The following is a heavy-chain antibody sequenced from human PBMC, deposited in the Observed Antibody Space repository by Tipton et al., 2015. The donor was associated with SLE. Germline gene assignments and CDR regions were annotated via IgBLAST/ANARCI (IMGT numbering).Heavy chain of an antibody. V-gene: IGHV3-30*18. D-gene: IGHD3-10*01. CDR3: AKANTSGSGSLDY. CDR1: GFTFSSYG. Sequence: RSLRLSCAASGFTFSSYGMHWVRQAPGKGLEWVAVIWYDGSNKYYADSVKGRFTISRDNPKNTLYLQMNSLRAEDTAVYYCAKANTSGSGSLDYWGQGTLVTVSS. CDR2: IWYDGSNK. J-gene: IGHJ4*02.